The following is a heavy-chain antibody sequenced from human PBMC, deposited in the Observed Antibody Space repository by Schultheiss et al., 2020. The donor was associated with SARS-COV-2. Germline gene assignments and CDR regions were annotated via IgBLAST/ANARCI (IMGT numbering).Heavy chain of an antibody. V-gene: IGHV3-23*01. CDR3: ARADDFDY. J-gene: IGHJ4*02. CDR2: ISGGGDST. D-gene: IGHD3-3*01. CDR1: GFTFSSYA. Sequence: GGSLRLSCAASGFTFSSYAMSWVRQAPGKGLEWVSSISGGGDSTYYADSVKGRFTISRDNSKNSLYLQMNSLRAEDTAVYYCARADDFDYWGQGTLVTVSS.